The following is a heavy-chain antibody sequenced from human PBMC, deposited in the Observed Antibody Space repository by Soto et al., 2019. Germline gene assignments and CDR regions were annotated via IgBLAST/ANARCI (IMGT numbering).Heavy chain of an antibody. V-gene: IGHV3-21*02. J-gene: IGHJ2*01. CDR3: ARGTYEREICYFDL. D-gene: IGHD1-26*01. CDR1: GFTFSTYA. CDR2: ISDSSSYI. Sequence: EVQLVESGGGPVKPGGSLRLSCTASGFTFSTYAMDWVRQAPGKGLEWLSSISDSSSYIYYADSLRGRFTISRDNAKNSLYGQMNCLTVGATAIYFCARGTYEREICYFDLWGRGALGTVSS.